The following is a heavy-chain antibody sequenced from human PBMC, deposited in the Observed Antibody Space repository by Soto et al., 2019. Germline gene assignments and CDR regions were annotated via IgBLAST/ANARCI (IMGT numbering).Heavy chain of an antibody. D-gene: IGHD3-3*01. CDR3: ARESNTILGVVYEYYFDY. J-gene: IGHJ4*01. Sequence: SETLSLTCTVSGGSISSGDYYWSWIRQPPGKGLEWIGYIYYSGSTYYNPSLKSRVTISVDTSKNQFSLKLSSVTAADTAVYYCARESNTILGVVYEYYFDYWGQGTLVTVSS. CDR2: IYYSGST. CDR1: GGSISSGDYY. V-gene: IGHV4-30-4*01.